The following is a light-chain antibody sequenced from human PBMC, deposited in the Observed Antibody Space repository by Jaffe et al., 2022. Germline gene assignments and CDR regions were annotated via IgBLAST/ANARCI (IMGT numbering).Light chain of an antibody. Sequence: DIVMTQSPDSLAVSLGERATINCKSSQSVLYSSSNKNHLAWYQQKPGQPPKLLVYWASTRESGVPDRFSGSGSGTDFTLTISSLQAEDVAVYYCQQYYSTPFTFGPGTKVDIK. CDR1: QSVLYSSSNKNH. CDR2: WAS. CDR3: QQYYSTPFT. V-gene: IGKV4-1*01. J-gene: IGKJ3*01.